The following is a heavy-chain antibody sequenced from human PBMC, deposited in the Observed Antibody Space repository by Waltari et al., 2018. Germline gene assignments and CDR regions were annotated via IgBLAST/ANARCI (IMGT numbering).Heavy chain of an antibody. CDR1: GGSFSGYY. CDR2: INHSGST. J-gene: IGHJ4*02. CDR3: ARTYDSSGFGFDY. Sequence: QVQLQQWGAGLLKPSATLSLTCAVYGGSFSGYYWSWIRQPPGKGLEWIGEINHSGSTNYNPSLKSRVTISVDTSKNQFSLKLSSVTAADTAVYYCARTYDSSGFGFDYWGQGTLVTVSS. V-gene: IGHV4-34*01. D-gene: IGHD3-22*01.